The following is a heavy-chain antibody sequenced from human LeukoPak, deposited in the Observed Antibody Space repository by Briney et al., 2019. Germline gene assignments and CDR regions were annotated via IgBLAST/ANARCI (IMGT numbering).Heavy chain of an antibody. D-gene: IGHD3-9*01. J-gene: IGHJ6*03. CDR2: INPSGGST. Sequence: ASVKVSCKASGYTFTSYYMHWVRQAPGQGLEWMGIINPSGGSTSYAQKFQGRVTMTTDTSTSTAYMELRSLRSDDTAGYYCARVGWILTGYRYYYYMDVWGKGTTVTVSS. CDR1: GYTFTSYY. CDR3: ARVGWILTGYRYYYYMDV. V-gene: IGHV1-46*01.